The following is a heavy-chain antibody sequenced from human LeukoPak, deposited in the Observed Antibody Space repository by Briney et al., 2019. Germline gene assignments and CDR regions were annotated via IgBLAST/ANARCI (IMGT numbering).Heavy chain of an antibody. CDR1: GYTFTSYD. CDR2: MNPNSGNT. CDR3: ASGWKYQQWMFDY. V-gene: IGHV1-8*01. Sequence: ASVKVSCKASGYTFTSYDINWVRQATGQGLEWMGWMNPNSGNTGYAQKFQGRVTMTRNTSISTAYMEPSSLRSEDTAVYYCASGWKYQQWMFDYWGQGTLVTVSS. J-gene: IGHJ4*02. D-gene: IGHD2-2*01.